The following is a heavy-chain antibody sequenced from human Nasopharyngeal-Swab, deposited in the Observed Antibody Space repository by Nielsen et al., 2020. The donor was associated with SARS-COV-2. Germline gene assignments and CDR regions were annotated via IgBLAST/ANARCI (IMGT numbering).Heavy chain of an antibody. D-gene: IGHD5-12*01. CDR2: INHSGST. J-gene: IGHJ4*02. CDR3: ASGHIVATSYYFDY. V-gene: IGHV4-34*01. Sequence: SETLSLTCAVYGGSFSGYYWSWIRQPPGKGLEWIGEINHSGSTNYNPSPKSRVTISVDTSKNQFSLKLSSVTAADTAVYYCASGHIVATSYYFDYWGQGTLVTVSS. CDR1: GGSFSGYY.